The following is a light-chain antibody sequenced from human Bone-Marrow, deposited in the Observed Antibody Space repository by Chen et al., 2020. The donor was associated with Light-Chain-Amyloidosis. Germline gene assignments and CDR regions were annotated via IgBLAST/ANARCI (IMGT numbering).Light chain of an antibody. CDR2: DES. V-gene: IGKV1-33*01. CDR1: HDISNS. Sequence: DIQLTQSPPSLSASIGDRVTITCQASHDISNSLNWYQQRPGKAPRLLIYDESNLETGVPSRFSGSGSGTDFSFTISSLQPEDIAIYYCQQYDNLPYTFGRGTKVEIK. J-gene: IGKJ2*01. CDR3: QQYDNLPYT.